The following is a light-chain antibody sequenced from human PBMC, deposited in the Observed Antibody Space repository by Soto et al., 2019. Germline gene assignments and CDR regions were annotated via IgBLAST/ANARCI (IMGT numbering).Light chain of an antibody. J-gene: IGKJ5*01. CDR2: DVS. V-gene: IGKV3-15*01. CDR1: QSVSSN. Sequence: EIVMTQSPATLSVSPGERATLSCRASQSVSSNLAWYQQKPGQAPRLLIYDVSTRATGIPARFSGSGSGTEFTLTISSLQSEDFAVYYCQQYNNWPPTFGQGTRLEIK. CDR3: QQYNNWPPT.